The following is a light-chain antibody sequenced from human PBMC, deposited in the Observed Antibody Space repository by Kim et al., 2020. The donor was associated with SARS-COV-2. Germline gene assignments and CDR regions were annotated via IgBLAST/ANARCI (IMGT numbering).Light chain of an antibody. J-gene: IGKJ5*01. CDR1: QDIGND. Sequence: SASVGDRVTITCRASQDIGNDLGWYQQNPGRAPKRLIYGASNLETGVPSRFSGSGSGTDFTFTISSLQPEDIATYYCQQYDNLITFGQGTRLEIK. V-gene: IGKV1-33*01. CDR3: QQYDNLIT. CDR2: GAS.